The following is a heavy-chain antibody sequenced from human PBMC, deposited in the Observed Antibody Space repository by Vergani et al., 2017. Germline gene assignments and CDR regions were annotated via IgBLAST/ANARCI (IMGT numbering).Heavy chain of an antibody. V-gene: IGHV3-23*01. J-gene: IGHJ4*02. CDR2: ISGSGGST. D-gene: IGHD3-10*01. CDR1: GFTFSSYA. CDR3: ARGGLLWFGELSDY. Sequence: EVQLLESGGGLVQPGGSLRLSCAASGFTFSSYAMSWVRQAPGKGLEWVSAISGSGGSTYYADSVKGRFTISRDNSKNTLYLQMNSLRAEDTAVYYCARGGLLWFGELSDYWGQGTLVTVSS.